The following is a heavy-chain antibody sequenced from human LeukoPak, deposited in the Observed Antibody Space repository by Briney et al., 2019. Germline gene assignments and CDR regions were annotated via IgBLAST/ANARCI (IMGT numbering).Heavy chain of an antibody. D-gene: IGHD5-24*01. J-gene: IGHJ3*02. CDR3: ARSGGIVEMATMLAFDI. V-gene: IGHV3-30-3*02. CDR1: GFTFSSYA. CDR2: ISYDGSNK. Sequence: PGGSLRLSCAASGFTFSSYAMHWVRQAPGKGLEWVAVISYDGSNKYYADSVKGRFTISRDNSKNTLYLQMNSLRAEDTAVYYCARSGGIVEMATMLAFDIWGQGTMVTVSS.